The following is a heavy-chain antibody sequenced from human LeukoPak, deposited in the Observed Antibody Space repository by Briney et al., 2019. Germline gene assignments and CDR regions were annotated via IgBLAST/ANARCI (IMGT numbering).Heavy chain of an antibody. J-gene: IGHJ4*02. CDR1: GFNFGNYW. D-gene: IGHD3-16*01. CDR3: ARPVVLGAYLRGAYYFDS. CDR2: IWYDGSDK. Sequence: PGGSLRLSCGGSGFNFGNYWMTWVRQAPGKGLEWVAVIWYDGSDKYHADSVKGRFTISRDNSKNTLYLQMNSLRVEDTAVYYCARPVVLGAYLRGAYYFDSWGQGTLVTVSS. V-gene: IGHV3-33*08.